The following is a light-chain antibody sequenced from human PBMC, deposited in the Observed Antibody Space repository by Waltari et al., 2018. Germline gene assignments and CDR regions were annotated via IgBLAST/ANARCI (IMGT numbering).Light chain of an antibody. CDR2: DVT. J-gene: IGLJ2*01. CDR3: CSYAGTYTPL. CDR1: SSDVGGYNY. Sequence: QSALTQPRSVSGSPGQSVAISCTGTSSDVGGYNYVSWYQQYPGTPPKLIIYDVTKRPSAVPDRFSGSKSGNTASLTISGLQAEDEADYYCCSYAGTYTPLFGGGTKLTVL. V-gene: IGLV2-11*01.